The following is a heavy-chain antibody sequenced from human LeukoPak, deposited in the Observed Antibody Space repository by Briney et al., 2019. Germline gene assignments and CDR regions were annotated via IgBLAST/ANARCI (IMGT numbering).Heavy chain of an antibody. J-gene: IGHJ6*03. V-gene: IGHV4-38-2*02. CDR1: NYSISNSLY. CDR2: IYRSGST. D-gene: IGHD4-17*01. CDR3: ARGTYGYYMDV. Sequence: SETLSLTCSGSNYSISNSLYWGWLRQPPGKGLEWIGSIYRSGSTFYNPPLKSRDSISLDTSQNQFSLKLSSVTAADTAVYFCARGTYGYYMDVWGKGTTVTVSS.